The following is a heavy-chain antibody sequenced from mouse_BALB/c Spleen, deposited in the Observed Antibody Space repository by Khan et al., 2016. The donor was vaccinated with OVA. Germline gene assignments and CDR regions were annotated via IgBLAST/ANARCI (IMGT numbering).Heavy chain of an antibody. CDR2: ISYDGSN. V-gene: IGHV3-6*02. CDR1: DYSIPSGYN. CDR3: ARDYFGNGYFDY. Sequence: EVQLQESGPCLVKPSQSLSLTFSVTDYSIPSGYNWNWIRQFPGNKLEWMGYISYDGSNNYNPSLKNRISITRATSKNQFFLNLNSVTTEDTATYYCARDYFGNGYFDYWGQGTTLTVSS. J-gene: IGHJ2*01. D-gene: IGHD1-1*01.